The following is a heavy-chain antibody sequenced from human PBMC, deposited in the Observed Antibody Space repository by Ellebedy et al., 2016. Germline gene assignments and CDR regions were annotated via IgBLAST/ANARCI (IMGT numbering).Heavy chain of an antibody. CDR1: GFTFSSYW. CDR3: ARYGLSGTFDY. D-gene: IGHD3-10*01. J-gene: IGHJ4*02. CDR2: IKNDESEK. Sequence: GESLKISCVGSGFTFSSYWMGWVRQAPGQGLEWVANIKNDESEKYFVDSVKGRFTISRDNAKNSVYLQMSSLRAEDTAVYYCARYGLSGTFDYWGQGTPVTVSS. V-gene: IGHV3-7*03.